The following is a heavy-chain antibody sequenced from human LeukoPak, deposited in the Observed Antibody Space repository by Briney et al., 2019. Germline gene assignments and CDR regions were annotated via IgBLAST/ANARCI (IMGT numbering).Heavy chain of an antibody. D-gene: IGHD3-16*01. J-gene: IGHJ4*02. CDR3: ARGRYGWLPFDY. CDR2: IYYSGST. V-gene: IGHV4-30-4*02. CDR1: GGSISSGDYY. Sequence: SETLSLTCTVSGGSISSGDYYWSWIRQPPGKGLEWIGYIYYSGSTYYNPSLKSRVTISVDTSKNQFSLKLSSVTAADTAVYYCARGRYGWLPFDYWGQGTLVTVSS.